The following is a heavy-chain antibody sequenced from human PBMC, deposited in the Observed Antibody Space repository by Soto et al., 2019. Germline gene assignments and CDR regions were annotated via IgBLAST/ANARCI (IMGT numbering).Heavy chain of an antibody. CDR2: INAGNGNT. CDR1: GYTFTSYA. Sequence: ASVKVSCKASGYTFTSYAMHWVRQAPGQRLEWMGWINAGNGNTKYSQKFQGRVTITRDTSASTAYMELSSLRSEDTAVYYCARDAGYQLTGAFDIWGQGTMVTVSS. CDR3: ARDAGYQLTGAFDI. D-gene: IGHD2-2*01. J-gene: IGHJ3*02. V-gene: IGHV1-3*01.